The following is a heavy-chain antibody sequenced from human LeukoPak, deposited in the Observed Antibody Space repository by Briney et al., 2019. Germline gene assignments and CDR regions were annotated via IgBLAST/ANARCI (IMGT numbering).Heavy chain of an antibody. CDR3: ARDRDYYDSSGHSETYFDY. D-gene: IGHD3-22*01. CDR2: IYYSGST. CDR1: GGSISSGGYY. J-gene: IGHJ4*02. V-gene: IGHV4-31*03. Sequence: SETLSLTCTVSGGSISSGGYYWSWIRQHPGKGLEWIGYIYYSGSTYYNPSLKSRVTISVDTSKNQFSLKLSSVTAADTAVYYCARDRDYYDSSGHSETYFDYWGQGTLVTVSS.